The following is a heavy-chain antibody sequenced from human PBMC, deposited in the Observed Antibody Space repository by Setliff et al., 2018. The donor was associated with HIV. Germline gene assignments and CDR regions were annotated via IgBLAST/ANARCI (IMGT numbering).Heavy chain of an antibody. CDR1: GFTFSSYA. J-gene: IGHJ5*02. CDR2: ISGSGGST. V-gene: IGHV3-23*01. D-gene: IGHD6-19*01. Sequence: GGSLRLSCAASGFTFSSYAMRWVRQAPGKGLEWVSAISGSGGSTYYADSVKGRFTISRDNSKNTLYLQMNSLRAEDTAIYYCAKDAYSSGWYDPWGQGTLVTVSS. CDR3: AKDAYSSGWYDP.